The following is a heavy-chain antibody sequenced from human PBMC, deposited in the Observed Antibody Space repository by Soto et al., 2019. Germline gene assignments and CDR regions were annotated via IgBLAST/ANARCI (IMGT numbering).Heavy chain of an antibody. CDR1: GFPFSSYA. Sequence: GGSLRLSCAASGFPFSSYAMSWVRQAPGKGLQWVSTINNGGDITFYADSVKGRFTISRDNSKNTLYLQMNSLRAEDTAVYYCAKAYFSTYVRYAFDVWGQGTMVTVSS. CDR2: INNGGDIT. V-gene: IGHV3-23*01. J-gene: IGHJ3*01. CDR3: AKAYFSTYVRYAFDV. D-gene: IGHD2-21*01.